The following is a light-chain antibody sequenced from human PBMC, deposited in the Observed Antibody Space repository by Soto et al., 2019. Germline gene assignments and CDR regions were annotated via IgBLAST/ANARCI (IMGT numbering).Light chain of an antibody. CDR2: GAS. V-gene: IGKV1-39*01. Sequence: DIQMTQSPSSLSASVGDRVIISCRASQTISRYLSWYQQKPGNAPKLLIYGASSLQSGVPSRFSGSGSAGDFTLTISSLQPEDFATYFCHQTYITPWTCGQGTKVEVK. J-gene: IGKJ1*01. CDR3: HQTYITPWT. CDR1: QTISRY.